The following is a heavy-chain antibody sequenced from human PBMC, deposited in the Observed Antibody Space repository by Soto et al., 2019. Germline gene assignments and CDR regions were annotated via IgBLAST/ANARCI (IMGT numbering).Heavy chain of an antibody. V-gene: IGHV3-11*04. D-gene: IGHD3-10*01. CDR3: ARDYGFYGSGSYPNWFDP. Sequence: GGSLRLSCAASGFTFSDYYMTWIRQAPGSGLEWVSYISSSSGTISYANSVKGRFTISRDNAQNSLYLQMNSLRDEDTAVYYCARDYGFYGSGSYPNWFDPWGQGTQVTVSS. CDR1: GFTFSDYY. CDR2: ISSSSGTI. J-gene: IGHJ5*02.